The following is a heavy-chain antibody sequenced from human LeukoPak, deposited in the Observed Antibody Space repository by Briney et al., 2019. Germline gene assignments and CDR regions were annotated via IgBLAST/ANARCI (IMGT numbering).Heavy chain of an antibody. D-gene: IGHD5-18*01. CDR1: GGSISSYY. CDR3: ARQGAQLWPNNNWFDP. Sequence: PSETLSLTCTVSGGSISSYYWSWIRQPPGKGLEWIGYIYTSGSTNYNPSLKSRVTISVDTSKNQFSLKLSSVTAADTAVYYCARQGAQLWPNNNWFDPWGQGTLVTVSS. J-gene: IGHJ5*02. V-gene: IGHV4-4*09. CDR2: IYTSGST.